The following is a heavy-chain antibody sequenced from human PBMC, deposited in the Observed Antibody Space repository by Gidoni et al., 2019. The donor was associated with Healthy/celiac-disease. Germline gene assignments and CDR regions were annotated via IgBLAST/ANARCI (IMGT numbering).Heavy chain of an antibody. CDR2: ISYDGSNK. CDR3: ARARKDYDGDYGLYYYGMDV. CDR1: GFTFSSYA. Sequence: QVQLVESGGGVVQPGRSLRLSCAASGFTFSSYAMHWVRQAPGKGLAWVAVISYDGSNKYYPDSVKGRFTISRDNSKNTLYLQMNSLRAEDTAVYYCARARKDYDGDYGLYYYGMDVWGQGTTVTVSS. V-gene: IGHV3-30-3*01. J-gene: IGHJ6*02. D-gene: IGHD4-17*01.